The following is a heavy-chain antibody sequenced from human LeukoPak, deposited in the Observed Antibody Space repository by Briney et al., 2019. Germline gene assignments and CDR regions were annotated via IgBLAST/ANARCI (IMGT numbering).Heavy chain of an antibody. CDR3: ARAIGYYYDGSGYYPSPPDY. J-gene: IGHJ4*02. D-gene: IGHD3-22*01. CDR1: GGSISSYY. V-gene: IGHV4-59*06. CDR2: IYYSGST. Sequence: SETLSLTCTVSGGSISSYYWSWIRQHPGKGLEWIGYIYYSGSTYYSPSLKSRVTISVDTSKNQFSLKLSSVTAADTAVYYCARAIGYYYDGSGYYPSPPDYWGQGTLVTVSS.